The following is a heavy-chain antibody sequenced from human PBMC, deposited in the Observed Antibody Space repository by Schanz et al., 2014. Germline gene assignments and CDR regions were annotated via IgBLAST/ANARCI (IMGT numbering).Heavy chain of an antibody. Sequence: QVQLVQSEAEVKKPGSSVKVSCKASGGTFSSFGINWLRQAPGQGLEWMGRIIPIHGIVNYAQRFQDRVRITADKSTSTAYMELSSLRSDDTAVYYCARGGGPEDVFDIWGQGTILTVSS. V-gene: IGHV1-69*04. CDR3: ARGGGPEDVFDI. D-gene: IGHD5-12*01. CDR1: GGTFSSFG. J-gene: IGHJ3*02. CDR2: IIPIHGIV.